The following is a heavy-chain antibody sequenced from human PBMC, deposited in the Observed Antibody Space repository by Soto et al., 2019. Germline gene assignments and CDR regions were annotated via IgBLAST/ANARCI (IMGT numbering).Heavy chain of an antibody. J-gene: IGHJ4*02. CDR2: IYPGDSDT. CDR3: ARLGCSSTSCYNGLYFDY. D-gene: IGHD2-2*02. Sequence: PGESLKISCKGSGYSFNSYWIGWVRQMPGKGLEWMGIIYPGDSDTRYSPSFQGQVTISADKSISTAYLQWSSLKASDTAMYYCARLGCSSTSCYNGLYFDYWGQGTLVTVSS. V-gene: IGHV5-51*01. CDR1: GYSFNSYW.